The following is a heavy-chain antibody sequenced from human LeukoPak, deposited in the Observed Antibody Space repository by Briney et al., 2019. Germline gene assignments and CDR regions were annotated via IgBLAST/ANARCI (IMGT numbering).Heavy chain of an antibody. J-gene: IGHJ4*02. CDR3: AGDGVGATTGFDY. V-gene: IGHV1-2*06. CDR1: GYTFNSYN. CDR2: INPNSGDT. Sequence: ASVKVSCKASGYTFNSYNIYWVRQAPGQGLEWMGRINPNSGDTQYAQKFQGRVTMTRDTSVSTTYMELNSLRSDDTAMYYCAGDGVGATTGFDYWGQGTLVTVSS. D-gene: IGHD1-26*01.